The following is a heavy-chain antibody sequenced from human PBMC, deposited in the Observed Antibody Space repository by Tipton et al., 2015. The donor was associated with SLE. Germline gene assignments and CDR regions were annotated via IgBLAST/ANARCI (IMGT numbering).Heavy chain of an antibody. CDR2: IYGGGFST. D-gene: IGHD6-13*01. V-gene: IGHV3-23*03. J-gene: IGHJ4*02. CDR1: GFTFSNYA. CDR3: TKGAATGFDY. Sequence: SLRLSCAASGFTFSNYAMSWVRQAPGKGLEWVSVIYGGGFSTYYAGSVKGRFTISRDDSKNTLYLQMNSLRAEDTALYYCTKGAATGFDYWGQGTLVTVSS.